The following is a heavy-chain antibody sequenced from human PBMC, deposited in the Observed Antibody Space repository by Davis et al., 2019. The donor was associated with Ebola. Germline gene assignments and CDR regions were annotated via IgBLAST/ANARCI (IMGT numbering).Heavy chain of an antibody. CDR1: GFTFGSYV. J-gene: IGHJ4*02. V-gene: IGHV3-23*01. CDR3: AKGPKWELSYFDF. D-gene: IGHD1-26*01. CDR2: ISGDGINT. Sequence: PGGSLRLSCAASGFTFGSYVMHWVRQTPGKGLEWVSGISGDGINTYYADSVKGRFTISRDNSKNTLFLQMNSLRAEDTAVYYCAKGPKWELSYFDFWGQGTLLTV.